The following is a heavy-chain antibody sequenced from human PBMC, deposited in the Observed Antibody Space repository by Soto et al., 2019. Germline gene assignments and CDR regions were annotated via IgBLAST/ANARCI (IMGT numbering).Heavy chain of an antibody. CDR2: INWKSDI. J-gene: IGHJ4*02. V-gene: IGHV3-9*01. CDR3: AKDTGPN. Sequence: GGSLRLSCAVSGFTFDDNAMHWVRQAPEKGLEWVSGINWKSDIGYADSVKGRFTISRDNAENSLYLQMNSLRAEDTAFYYCAKDTGPNWGQGTLVTVSS. CDR1: GFTFDDNA.